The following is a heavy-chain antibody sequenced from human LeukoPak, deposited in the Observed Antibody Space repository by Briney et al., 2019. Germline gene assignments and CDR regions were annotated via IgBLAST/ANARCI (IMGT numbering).Heavy chain of an antibody. Sequence: GGSLRLSCAASGFSFSNYVMLGVRQAPGKGVEYVSAILPNGETRGHANSMKGRFTISRDNSKNTLYLQMGSLRAEDMAIYCCARHRDGGFALDIWGQGTLVTV. CDR2: ILPNGETR. CDR1: GFSFSNYV. CDR3: ARHRDGGFALDI. D-gene: IGHD2-15*01. V-gene: IGHV3-64*01. J-gene: IGHJ3*02.